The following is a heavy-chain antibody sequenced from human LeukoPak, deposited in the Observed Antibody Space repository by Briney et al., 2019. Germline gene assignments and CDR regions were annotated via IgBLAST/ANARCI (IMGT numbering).Heavy chain of an antibody. CDR3: ARGKAAGIPYDY. CDR2: ISAYNGNT. J-gene: IGHJ4*02. V-gene: IGHV1-18*01. Sequence: APVKVSCKASGYTFTSYGISWVRQAPGQGLEWMGWISAYNGNTNYAQKLQGRVTMTTDTSTSTAYMELRSLRSDDTAVYHCARGKAAGIPYDYWGQGTLVTVSS. D-gene: IGHD6-13*01. CDR1: GYTFTSYG.